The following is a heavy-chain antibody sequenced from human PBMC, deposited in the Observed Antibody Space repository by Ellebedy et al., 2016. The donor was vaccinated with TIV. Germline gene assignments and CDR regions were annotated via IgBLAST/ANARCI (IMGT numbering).Heavy chain of an antibody. J-gene: IGHJ6*02. CDR2: IHPGDSDT. V-gene: IGHV5-51*01. CDR3: ARHGRYCGSTRCYAGYYGMDV. Sequence: GESLKISCKGSGYSFTSYWIGWVRQMPGRGLEWMGMIHPGDSDTRYRPSFQGQVTISADKSISTAYLQWSSLKAADTAMYYCARHGRYCGSTRCYAGYYGMDVWGQGTTVTVSS. CDR1: GYSFTSYW. D-gene: IGHD2-2*01.